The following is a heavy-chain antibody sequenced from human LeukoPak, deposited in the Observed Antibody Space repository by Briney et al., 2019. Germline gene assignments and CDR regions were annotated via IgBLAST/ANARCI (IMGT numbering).Heavy chain of an antibody. Sequence: GGSLRLSCAASGFTFSSYEMNWVRQAPGKGLEWISYISDSSAIYYADSVKGRFTISRDNSKNTLYLQMNSLRAEDTAVYYCAKDDYYDSSGYDYWGQGTLVTVSS. D-gene: IGHD3-22*01. CDR2: ISDSSAI. V-gene: IGHV3-48*03. CDR3: AKDDYYDSSGYDY. J-gene: IGHJ4*02. CDR1: GFTFSSYE.